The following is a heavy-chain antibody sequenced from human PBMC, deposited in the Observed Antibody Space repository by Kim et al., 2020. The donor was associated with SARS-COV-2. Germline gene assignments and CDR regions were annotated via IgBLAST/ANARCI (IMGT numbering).Heavy chain of an antibody. D-gene: IGHD3-22*01. CDR3: AKDRYYDSSGYYYVGNWFDP. CDR1: GFTFSSYA. J-gene: IGHJ5*02. Sequence: GGSLRLSCAASGFTFSSYAMSWVRQAPGKGLEWVSAISGSGGSTYYADSVKGRFTISRDNSKNTLYLQMNSLRAEDTAVYYCAKDRYYDSSGYYYVGNWFDPWGQGTLVTVSS. CDR2: ISGSGGST. V-gene: IGHV3-23*01.